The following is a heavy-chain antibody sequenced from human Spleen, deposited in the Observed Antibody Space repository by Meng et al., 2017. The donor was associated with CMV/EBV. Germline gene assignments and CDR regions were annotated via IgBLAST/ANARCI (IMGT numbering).Heavy chain of an antibody. CDR2: INPSGGST. Sequence: ASVKVSCKASGYTFTGYDMHWVRQAPGQGLEWMGIINPSGGSTSYAQKFQGRVTMTRDTSTSTVYMELSSLRSEDTAVYYCARDAPRYYDSSGYYPVVGYGMDVWGQGTTVTVSS. CDR1: GYTFTGYD. J-gene: IGHJ6*02. CDR3: ARDAPRYYDSSGYYPVVGYGMDV. D-gene: IGHD3-22*01. V-gene: IGHV1-46*01.